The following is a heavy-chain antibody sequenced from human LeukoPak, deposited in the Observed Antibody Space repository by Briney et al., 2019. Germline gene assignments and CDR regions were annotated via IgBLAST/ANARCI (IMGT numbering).Heavy chain of an antibody. CDR2: INPNGAYT. CDR3: ARDHDSSGRYYFDY. J-gene: IGHJ4*02. D-gene: IGHD3-22*01. V-gene: IGHV1-46*01. Sequence: AASVKVSCKASEYIFVNYYIHWVRQAPGQGLEWMALINPNGAYTTNAQKFQDRVTVTRDTSTSTVYMELSSLRSEDTAVYYCARDHDSSGRYYFDYWGQGSLVTVSS. CDR1: EYIFVNYY.